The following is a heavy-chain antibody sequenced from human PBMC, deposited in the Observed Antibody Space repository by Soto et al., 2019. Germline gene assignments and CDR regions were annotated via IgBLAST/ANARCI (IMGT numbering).Heavy chain of an antibody. J-gene: IGHJ4*02. Sequence: QVQLVESGGAVVQPGRSLRLSCAASGFTFSNYGMHWVRQAPGKGLEWVAVISYDGSNRYYADSVKGRFTISRDNSKNTLYLQMNSLSAEDTAVYYCAKERSTGWYYFDYWGQGTLVTVSS. CDR2: ISYDGSNR. CDR1: GFTFSNYG. D-gene: IGHD6-19*01. CDR3: AKERSTGWYYFDY. V-gene: IGHV3-30*18.